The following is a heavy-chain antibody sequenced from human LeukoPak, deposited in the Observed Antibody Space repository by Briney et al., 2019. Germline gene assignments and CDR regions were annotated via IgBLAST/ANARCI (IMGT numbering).Heavy chain of an antibody. V-gene: IGHV4-59*01. CDR1: GGSISSYY. Sequence: PSETLSLTCTVSGGSISSYYWSWIRQPPGKGLEWIGYIYYSGSTNYNPSLKSRVTISVDTSKNQFSLKLSSMTAADTAVYYCARGEDTAMAGWGQGTLVTVSS. CDR3: ARGEDTAMAG. J-gene: IGHJ4*02. D-gene: IGHD5-18*01. CDR2: IYYSGST.